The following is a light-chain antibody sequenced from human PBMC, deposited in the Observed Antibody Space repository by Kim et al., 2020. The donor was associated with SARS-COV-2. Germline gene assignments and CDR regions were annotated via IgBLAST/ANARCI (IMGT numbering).Light chain of an antibody. Sequence: CPGQRATHSRRASQRVSRYLAWYPQNTSQAPRLPISAASNRATGIPARFSGCVSGTEFTLTISSSEAEDFAVYYCKQRSNWPTIPSVQGTRLGI. J-gene: IGKJ5*01. CDR3: KQRSNWPTIP. CDR2: AAS. V-gene: IGKV3-11*01. CDR1: QRVSRY.